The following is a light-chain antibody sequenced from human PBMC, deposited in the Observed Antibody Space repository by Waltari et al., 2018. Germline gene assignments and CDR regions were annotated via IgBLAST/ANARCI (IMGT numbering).Light chain of an antibody. J-gene: IGLJ1*01. CDR2: DVV. V-gene: IGLV2-14*03. CDR1: RHDIGDYNY. CDR3: SSYTSTSTFV. Sequence: QSALTQPASVSGSPGQSLTISCTGTRHDIGDYNYFSWYQQHPGKVPKLMIYDVVGRPSGVSDRFSGSKSGNTASLTISGLQTEDEADYYCSSYTSTSTFVFGSGTKVTVL.